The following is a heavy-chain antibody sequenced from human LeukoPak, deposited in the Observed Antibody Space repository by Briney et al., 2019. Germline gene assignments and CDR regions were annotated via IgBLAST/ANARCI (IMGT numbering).Heavy chain of an antibody. D-gene: IGHD2-15*01. Sequence: SETLSLTCTVSAYSISSGYFWGWIRQPPGKGPEWIGSIFHSGSVYYNPSLQSRVTISVDTSTNRFSLKLTSVTAADTALYYCARVVASTSIDSWGQGTLVTVSS. CDR3: ARVVASTSIDS. CDR2: IFHSGSV. CDR1: AYSISSGYF. J-gene: IGHJ4*02. V-gene: IGHV4-38-2*02.